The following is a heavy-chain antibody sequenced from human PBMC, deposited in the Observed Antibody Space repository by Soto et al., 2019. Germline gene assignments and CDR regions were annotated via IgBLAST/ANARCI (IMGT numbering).Heavy chain of an antibody. CDR2: VYYSGST. CDR1: GGSTDSRSHY. J-gene: IGHJ4*02. V-gene: IGHV4-39*07. Sequence: SETLSLTCTVSGGSTDSRSHYWGWIRQPPGRGLEWIGSVYYSGSTYYNPSLKSRVTISVDRSKNQFSLKLSSVTAADTAVYYCARGDWYCSSTSCYRDYFDYWGQGTLVTVSS. D-gene: IGHD2-2*01. CDR3: ARGDWYCSSTSCYRDYFDY.